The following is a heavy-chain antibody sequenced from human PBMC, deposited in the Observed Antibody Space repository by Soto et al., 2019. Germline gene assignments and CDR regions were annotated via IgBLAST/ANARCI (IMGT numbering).Heavy chain of an antibody. CDR1: GYTFTNYG. V-gene: IGHV1-18*01. D-gene: IGHD2-15*01. CDR3: ARDPGAALFDF. Sequence: ASVKVSCKASGYTFTNYGISWVRQAPGEGLEWVGWINTSNDNKLYAQKLQGRLTLTTDTSTSTAYMDLTTLRSDDTAVYFCARDPGAALFDFWAQGTLVNVSS. CDR2: INTSNDNK. J-gene: IGHJ4*02.